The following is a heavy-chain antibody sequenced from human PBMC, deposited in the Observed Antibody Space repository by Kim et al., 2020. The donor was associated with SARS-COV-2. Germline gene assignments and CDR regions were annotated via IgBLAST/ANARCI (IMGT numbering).Heavy chain of an antibody. J-gene: IGHJ6*02. Sequence: GGSLRLSCVGSGFIFSSHTLSWVRQAPGKGLEWISSIRGDSSVIYYAEPVKGRFTISRDNAKDSLYLQMSNLRDEDTAAYFCVRDWLIPSQYYYGMDVWGQGTTVIVSS. CDR2: IRGDSSVI. V-gene: IGHV3-48*02. CDR1: GFIFSSHT. CDR3: VRDWLIPSQYYYGMDV. D-gene: IGHD3-10*01.